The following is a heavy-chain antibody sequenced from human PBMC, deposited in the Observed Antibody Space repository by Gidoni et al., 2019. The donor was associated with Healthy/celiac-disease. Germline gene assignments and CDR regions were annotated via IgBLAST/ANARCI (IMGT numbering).Heavy chain of an antibody. CDR2: IKSKTDGGTT. D-gene: IGHD2-8*01. CDR3: TSHDTIVLMVYAIPRDAFDI. Sequence: EVQLVESGGGLVKPGGSLRLSCAASGFTFSNAWMSWVRQAPGKGLEWVGRIKSKTDGGTTDYAAPVKGRFTISRDDSKNTLYLQMNSLKTEDTAVYYCTSHDTIVLMVYAIPRDAFDIWGQGTMVTVSS. V-gene: IGHV3-15*01. J-gene: IGHJ3*02. CDR1: GFTFSNAW.